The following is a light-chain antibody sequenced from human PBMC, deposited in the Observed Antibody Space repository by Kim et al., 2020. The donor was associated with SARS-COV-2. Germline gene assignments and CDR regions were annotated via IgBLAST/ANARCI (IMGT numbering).Light chain of an antibody. V-gene: IGKV1-5*03. Sequence: DIKMTKSPSTLSASVGDRVTITCRASQSISSWLAWYQQKPGKAPKLLIYKASSLESGVSSRFSGSGSGTEFTLTISSLQPDDFATYYCQQYNSYSPSYTFGQVTKLEI. J-gene: IGKJ2*01. CDR1: QSISSW. CDR2: KAS. CDR3: QQYNSYSPSYT.